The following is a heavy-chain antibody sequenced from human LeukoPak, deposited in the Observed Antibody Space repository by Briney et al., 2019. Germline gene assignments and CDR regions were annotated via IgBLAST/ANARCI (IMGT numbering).Heavy chain of an antibody. D-gene: IGHD2-15*01. CDR3: ARASHPGIGDYYYYGMDV. Sequence: KTSETLSLTCTVSGGSISSSSYYWGWIRQPPGKGLEWIGSIYYSGSTYYNPSLKSRVTISVDTSKNQFSLKLSSVTAADTAVYYCARASHPGIGDYYYYGMDVWGQGTTVTVSS. CDR1: GGSISSSSYY. V-gene: IGHV4-39*07. CDR2: IYYSGST. J-gene: IGHJ6*02.